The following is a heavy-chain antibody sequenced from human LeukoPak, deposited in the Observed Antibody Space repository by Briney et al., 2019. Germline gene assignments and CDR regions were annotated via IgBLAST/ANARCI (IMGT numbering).Heavy chain of an antibody. CDR2: INHSGST. Sequence: PSETLSLTCAVYGGSFSGYYWSWFRQPPGKGLEWIGEINHSGSTNYNPSLKSRVTISVDTSKNQFSLKLSSVTAADTAVYYCARFSSGYYASLDYWGQGTLVTVSS. J-gene: IGHJ4*02. CDR3: ARFSSGYYASLDY. D-gene: IGHD3-22*01. V-gene: IGHV4-34*01. CDR1: GGSFSGYY.